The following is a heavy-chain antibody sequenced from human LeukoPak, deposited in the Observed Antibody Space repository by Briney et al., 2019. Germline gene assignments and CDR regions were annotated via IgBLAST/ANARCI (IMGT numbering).Heavy chain of an antibody. CDR2: ISSSGSYI. D-gene: IGHD3-22*01. CDR3: ARGDHFYSGRYYPGS. J-gene: IGHJ5*02. CDR1: GFTFSSYS. V-gene: IGHV3-21*01. Sequence: GGSLRLSCAASGFTFSSYSMNWVRQAPGKGLEWVSSISSSGSYIYYADSVKGRFTISRDNANKSLYLQLNGLRAEDTAVYYCARGDHFYSGRYYPGSWGQGTLVSVSS.